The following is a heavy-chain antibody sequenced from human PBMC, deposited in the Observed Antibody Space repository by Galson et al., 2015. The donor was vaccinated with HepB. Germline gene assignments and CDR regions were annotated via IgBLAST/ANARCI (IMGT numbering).Heavy chain of an antibody. CDR3: ARGSVEWELQNDY. CDR2: ISSSSSYT. CDR1: GFTLSDNY. Sequence: SLRLSCAASGFTLSDNYMSWIRQAPGKGLEWVSYISSSSSYTNYADSVKGRFTISRDNAKNSLYLQMNSLRAEDTAVYYCARGSVEWELQNDYWGQGTLVTVSS. J-gene: IGHJ4*02. V-gene: IGHV3-11*03. D-gene: IGHD1-26*01.